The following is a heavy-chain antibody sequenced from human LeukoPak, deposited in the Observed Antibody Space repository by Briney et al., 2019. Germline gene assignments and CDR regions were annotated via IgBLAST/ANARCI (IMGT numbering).Heavy chain of an antibody. CDR1: GFTFSSYG. CDR2: ISYDGSVE. CDR3: ARALGSSWDSSLDS. J-gene: IGHJ4*02. Sequence: GGSLRLSCAASGFTFSSYGMHWVRQAPGKGLEWVALISYDGSVEKNAASVKGRFTISRDNSKNTLYLQMNSLRTDDTAVYYCARALGSSWDSSLDSWGQGTLVPVSS. D-gene: IGHD6-13*01. V-gene: IGHV3-30*03.